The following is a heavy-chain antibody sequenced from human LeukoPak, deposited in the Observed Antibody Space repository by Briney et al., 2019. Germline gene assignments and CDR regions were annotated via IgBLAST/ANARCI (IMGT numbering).Heavy chain of an antibody. Sequence: GGSLRLSCAASGFTFDDYAMPWVRQAPGKGLEWVSGISWNSGSIGYADSVKGRFTISRDNAKNSLYLQMNSLRAEDTALYYCAKSGRAKYYDFWSGSSGLAFDYWGQGTLVTVSS. CDR1: GFTFDDYA. V-gene: IGHV3-9*01. D-gene: IGHD3-3*01. J-gene: IGHJ4*02. CDR2: ISWNSGSI. CDR3: AKSGRAKYYDFWSGSSGLAFDY.